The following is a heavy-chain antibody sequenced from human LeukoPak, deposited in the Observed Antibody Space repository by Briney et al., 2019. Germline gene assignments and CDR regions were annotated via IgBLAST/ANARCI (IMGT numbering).Heavy chain of an antibody. D-gene: IGHD3-22*01. J-gene: IGHJ4*02. CDR3: ARGSRIVVVITTGVY. Sequence: ASVKVSCKASGYTFTGYYMHWVRQAPGQGLEWMGWINPNSGGTNYAQKFQGRVTMTRDTSISTAYMELSRLRSDGTAVYYCARGSRIVVVITTGVYWGQGTLVTVSS. CDR2: INPNSGGT. CDR1: GYTFTGYY. V-gene: IGHV1-2*02.